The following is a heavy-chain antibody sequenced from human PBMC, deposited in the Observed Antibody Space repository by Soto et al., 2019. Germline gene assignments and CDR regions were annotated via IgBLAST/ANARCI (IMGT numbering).Heavy chain of an antibody. CDR1: GFTFSNFA. J-gene: IGHJ6*02. Sequence: QVQLAKSGGGVVQPGRSLRLSCAASGFTFSNFALHGVRQAPGKGLEWVAIISYDGSNEYYADSVKGRFTISRDNSKNTLYLQMNSLRGEDTAVYYCARLWLGNGVWGQGTTVTVSS. V-gene: IGHV3-30-3*01. CDR2: ISYDGSNE. D-gene: IGHD3-10*01. CDR3: ARLWLGNGV.